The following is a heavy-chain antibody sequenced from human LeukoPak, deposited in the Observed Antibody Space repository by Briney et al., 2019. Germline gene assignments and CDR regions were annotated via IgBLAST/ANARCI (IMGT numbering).Heavy chain of an antibody. CDR1: GFTFSSYS. D-gene: IGHD5-18*01. J-gene: IGHJ4*02. CDR3: ARTRTAMVVFDY. V-gene: IGHV3-21*01. Sequence: GGSLRLPCAASGFTFSSYSMNWVRQAPGKGLEWVSSISSSSSYIYYADSVKGRFTISRDNAKNTLYLQMNSLRAEDTAVYYCARTRTAMVVFDYWGQGTLVTVSS. CDR2: ISSSSSYI.